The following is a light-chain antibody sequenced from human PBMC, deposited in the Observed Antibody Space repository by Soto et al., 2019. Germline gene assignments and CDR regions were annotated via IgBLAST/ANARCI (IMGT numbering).Light chain of an antibody. J-gene: IGKJ2*01. CDR1: QSVTPF. CDR2: DAS. V-gene: IGKV3-11*01. Sequence: EIVLKQSPATLSLSPGERATPSCRASQSVTPFLAWYQQKPGQAPRLLIYDASNRATGIPPRFSGRGSGTDFTLTISSLEPEDFAVYYCQQRSNWPRYTFGQGTKLEIK. CDR3: QQRSNWPRYT.